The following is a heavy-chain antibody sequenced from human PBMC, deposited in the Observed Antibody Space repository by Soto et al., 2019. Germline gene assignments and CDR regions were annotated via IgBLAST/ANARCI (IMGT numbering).Heavy chain of an antibody. J-gene: IGHJ6*02. Sequence: GGSRRCACAASGFTFSGYLMHWVRQAPGKGLVWVSRINSDGSSTSYADSVKGRFTISRDNAKSTLYLQMNSLRAEDTAVYYCARSGDSSSWYRYYYYGMDVWGQGTTVTVSS. V-gene: IGHV3-74*01. CDR1: GFTFSGYL. D-gene: IGHD6-13*01. CDR2: INSDGSST. CDR3: ARSGDSSSWYRYYYYGMDV.